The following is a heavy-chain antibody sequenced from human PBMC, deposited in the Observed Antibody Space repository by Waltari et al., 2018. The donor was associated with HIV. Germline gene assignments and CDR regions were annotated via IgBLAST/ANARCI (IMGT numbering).Heavy chain of an antibody. Sequence: QVQLVQSGAEVKKPGASVKVSCKASGYTFTSYDINWVRQATGQGLEWMGWMNPNSGNTGYAQKFQGRVTMTRNTSISTAYMELSSLRSEDTAVYYCARGVKVYYDSSGYGDYWGQGTLVTVSS. V-gene: IGHV1-8*01. J-gene: IGHJ4*02. CDR3: ARGVKVYYDSSGYGDY. CDR1: GYTFTSYD. CDR2: MNPNSGNT. D-gene: IGHD3-22*01.